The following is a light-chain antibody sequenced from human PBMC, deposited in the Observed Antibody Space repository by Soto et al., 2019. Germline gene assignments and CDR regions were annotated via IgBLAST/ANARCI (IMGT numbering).Light chain of an antibody. CDR1: QSLSDN. CDR2: RAS. CDR3: QQYSKWPPWT. Sequence: EIVMTQSPATLAGSPGETVTLSCRASQSLSDNLAWYQQKPGQAPRLLIFRASTRATGVPARFSGRGSGTEFTLTISGLQSEDFAVYYCQQYSKWPPWTFGSGTKVEIK. J-gene: IGKJ1*01. V-gene: IGKV3-15*01.